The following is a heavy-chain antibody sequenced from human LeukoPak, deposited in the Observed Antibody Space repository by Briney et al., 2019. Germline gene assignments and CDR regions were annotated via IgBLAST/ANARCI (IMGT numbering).Heavy chain of an antibody. CDR2: MRPDGHNK. D-gene: IGHD3-3*02. V-gene: IGHV3-30*02. J-gene: IGHJ6*03. CDR3: AKEGGASWDVDV. CDR1: GFIFISYG. Sequence: RTGGSLRLSCAASGFIFISYGMHWVRQAPGRGPEWVAFMRPDGHNKYYADSVKGRFMISRDNSKNTVDLQMNSLRGDDTAMYYCAKEGGASWDVDVRGKGTTVPV.